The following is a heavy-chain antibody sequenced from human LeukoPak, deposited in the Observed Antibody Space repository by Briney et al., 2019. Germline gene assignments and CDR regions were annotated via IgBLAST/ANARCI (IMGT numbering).Heavy chain of an antibody. V-gene: IGHV4-30-4*08. Sequence: SWIRQPPGKGLEWIGYIYYSGSTYYNPSLKSRVTISVDTSKNQFSLKLSSVTAADTAVYYCAREPGWLQPYFDYWGQGTLVTVSS. CDR2: IYYSGST. D-gene: IGHD5-24*01. CDR3: AREPGWLQPYFDY. J-gene: IGHJ4*02.